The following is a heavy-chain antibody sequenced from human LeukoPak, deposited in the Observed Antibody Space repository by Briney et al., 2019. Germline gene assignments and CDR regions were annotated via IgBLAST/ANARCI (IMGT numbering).Heavy chain of an antibody. J-gene: IGHJ4*02. CDR2: INHSGST. D-gene: IGHD6-13*01. V-gene: IGHV4-34*01. CDR3: ASHAYSRSGGGYYFDY. CDR1: GGSFSGYY. Sequence: SETLSLTCAVYGGSFSGYYWSWIRQPPGKGLEWIGEINHSGSTNYNPSLKSRVTISVDTSKNQFSLKLSSVTAADTAVYYCASHAYSRSGGGYYFDYWAKGPLATVSS.